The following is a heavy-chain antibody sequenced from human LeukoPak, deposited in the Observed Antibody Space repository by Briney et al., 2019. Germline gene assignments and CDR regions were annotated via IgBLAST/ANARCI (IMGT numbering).Heavy chain of an antibody. CDR2: INHSGST. CDR1: GGSFSGYY. V-gene: IGHV4-34*01. CDR3: ARGYYYGSGSPRDIAAAEYYYYGMDV. D-gene: IGHD3-10*01. J-gene: IGHJ6*04. Sequence: SETLSLTCAVYGGSFSGYYWSWIRQPPGKGLEWIGEINHSGSTNYNPSLKSRATISVDTSKNQFSLKLSSVTAADTAVYYCARGYYYGSGSPRDIAAAEYYYYGMDVWGKGTTVTVPS.